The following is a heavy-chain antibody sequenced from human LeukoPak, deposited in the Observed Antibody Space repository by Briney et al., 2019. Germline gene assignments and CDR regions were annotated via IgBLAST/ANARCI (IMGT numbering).Heavy chain of an antibody. CDR2: IYTSGST. J-gene: IGHJ6*02. CDR1: AGSITSFY. V-gene: IGHV4-4*07. CDR3: ARVSYGYCSSTSCYPPNRKNYYYYYGMDV. D-gene: IGHD2-2*03. Sequence: SETLSLTCSVSAGSITSFYWSWMRQPAGKGLEWIGRIYTSGSTIYNPSLKSRVTISVDTSKNQFSLKLSSVTAADTAVYYCARVSYGYCSSTSCYPPNRKNYYYYYGMDVWGQGTTVTVSS.